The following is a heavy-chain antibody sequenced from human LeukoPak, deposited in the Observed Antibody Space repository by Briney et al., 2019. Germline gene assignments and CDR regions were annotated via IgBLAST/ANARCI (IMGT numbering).Heavy chain of an antibody. CDR3: AKESSYYGSGSYYY. J-gene: IGHJ4*02. CDR1: GFTFNIYA. D-gene: IGHD3-10*01. CDR2: ISGSGCST. V-gene: IGHV3-23*01. Sequence: GGSLRLSCAASGFTFNIYAMSWVRQAPGKGLERVSTISGSGCSTFYADSMKGRFTISRDSSRRTVYMQMNSLRAEETAIYYCAKESSYYGSGSYYYWGQGTLVTVSS.